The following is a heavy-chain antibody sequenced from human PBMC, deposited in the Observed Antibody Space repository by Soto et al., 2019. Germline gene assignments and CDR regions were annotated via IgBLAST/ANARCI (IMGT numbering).Heavy chain of an antibody. V-gene: IGHV4-31*03. Sequence: QVQLQEAGPGLVKPSQTLSLTCSVSGGYISSGGYYWSWIRQPPGKGLEWIGYIHYSGSTTYNPSLKSRVTISVDTSKNQFSLNLNSVTAADTALYYCARVSYDNTGSGYFDYWGQGTLVTVSS. CDR1: GGYISSGGYY. CDR3: ARVSYDNTGSGYFDY. J-gene: IGHJ4*02. D-gene: IGHD3-22*01. CDR2: IHYSGST.